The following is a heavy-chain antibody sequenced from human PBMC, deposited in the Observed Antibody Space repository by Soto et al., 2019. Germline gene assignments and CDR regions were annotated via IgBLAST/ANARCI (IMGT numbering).Heavy chain of an antibody. J-gene: IGHJ2*01. D-gene: IGHD6-19*01. Sequence: SETPYLTCSVSGATVRIGSYDWSLKQQPPGKGLEWIGSVHHSGTTNYNPSLKSRPTTSVDTSKNHSSLILTSLTAADTAVYYCAREEDSSGGRWFLDLLGSGTL. CDR2: VHHSGTT. V-gene: IGHV4-61*03. CDR3: AREEDSSGGRWFLDL. CDR1: GATVRIGSYD.